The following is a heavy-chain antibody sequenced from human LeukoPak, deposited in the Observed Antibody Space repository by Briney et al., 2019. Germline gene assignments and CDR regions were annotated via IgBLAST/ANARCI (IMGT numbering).Heavy chain of an antibody. CDR2: IRYDGSNK. V-gene: IGHV3-30*02. CDR3: AKVRESYSSSLYYLDY. Sequence: PGGSLRLSCAASGFTFSSYGMHWVRQAPGKGLEWVAFIRYDGSNKYYADSVKGRFTISRDNSKNTLFPQMNSLRPEDTAVYYCAKVRESYSSSLYYLDYWGQGTLVAVSS. D-gene: IGHD6-6*01. J-gene: IGHJ4*02. CDR1: GFTFSSYG.